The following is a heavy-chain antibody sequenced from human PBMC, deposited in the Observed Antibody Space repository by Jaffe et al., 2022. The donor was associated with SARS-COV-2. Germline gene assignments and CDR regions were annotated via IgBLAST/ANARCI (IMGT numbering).Heavy chain of an antibody. CDR3: ARDWVDGRGSDYFDY. CDR1: GFTFSSYW. Sequence: EVQLVESGGGLVQPGGSLRLSCAASGFTFSSYWMSWVRQAPGKGLEWVANIKQDGSEKYYVDSVKGRFTISRDNAKNSLYLQMNSLRAEDTAVYYCARDWVDGRGSDYFDYWGQGTLVTVSS. V-gene: IGHV3-7*01. CDR2: IKQDGSEK. J-gene: IGHJ4*02. D-gene: IGHD2-15*01.